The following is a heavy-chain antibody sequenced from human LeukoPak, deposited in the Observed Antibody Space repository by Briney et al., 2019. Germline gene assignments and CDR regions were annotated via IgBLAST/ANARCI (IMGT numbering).Heavy chain of an antibody. D-gene: IGHD2-2*01. CDR2: IIPIFGTA. J-gene: IGHJ5*02. CDR3: ARAVLGGSSTSGGWFDP. Sequence: SVKVSCKASGGTFSSYAISWVRQAPGQGLEWMGGIIPIFGTASYAQKFQGRVTMTRDMSTSTVYMELSSLRSEDTAVYYCARAVLGGSSTSGGWFDPWGQGTLVTVSS. V-gene: IGHV1-69*05. CDR1: GGTFSSYA.